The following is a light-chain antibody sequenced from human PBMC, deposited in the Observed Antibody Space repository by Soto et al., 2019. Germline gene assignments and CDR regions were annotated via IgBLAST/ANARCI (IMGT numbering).Light chain of an antibody. CDR2: GAS. Sequence: TVLTQSPATLSLSPGERATLSCRASQTVSKYYLSWYQQKPGQAPRLLIYGASTRATGIPARFSGSGSGTDFTLTIASLQLEDFAVYYCQQAFSFGGGTKVDI. J-gene: IGKJ4*01. CDR3: QQAFS. CDR1: QTVSKYY. V-gene: IGKV3D-7*01.